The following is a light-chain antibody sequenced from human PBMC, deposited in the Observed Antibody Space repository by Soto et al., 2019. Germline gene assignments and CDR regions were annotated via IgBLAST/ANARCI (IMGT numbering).Light chain of an antibody. J-gene: IGKJ2*01. Sequence: DIQVTQSPVSLSASVGDGVAITCRTSQGISTYLNWYQQKAGDAPRLLISGASDLENGVPSRFSGSGSGADFTLTINSLRPEDFATYYCQQAYIKPYTFGQGTKLE. CDR1: QGISTY. CDR3: QQAYIKPYT. V-gene: IGKV1-39*01. CDR2: GAS.